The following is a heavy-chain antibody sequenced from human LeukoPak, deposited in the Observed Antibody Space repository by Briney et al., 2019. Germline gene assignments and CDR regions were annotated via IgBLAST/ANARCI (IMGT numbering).Heavy chain of an antibody. CDR3: ARDQEYSGSYYRYFDY. Sequence: KPSETLSLTCTVSGGSISSYYWSWIRKPPGQGLEWIGYINSRGSTRGNTNYNPSLKSRVTISVDTSKNQFSLKLSSVTAADTAVYYCARDQEYSGSYYRYFDYWGQGTLVTVS. CDR1: GGSISSYY. J-gene: IGHJ4*02. D-gene: IGHD1-26*01. V-gene: IGHV4-59*01. CDR2: INSRGST.